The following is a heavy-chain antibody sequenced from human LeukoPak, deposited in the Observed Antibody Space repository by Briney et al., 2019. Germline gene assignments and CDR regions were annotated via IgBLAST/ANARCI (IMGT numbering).Heavy chain of an antibody. V-gene: IGHV3-30*02. CDR2: KRYDGSNK. Sequence: PGGSLTLSCAASGFTFSSYDMHWVRRARGKGREGVAFKRYDGSNKYYADCVKGRFTISRDNSKNTLYLQMNSLRAEDTAVYYCAGREMATIHYWGQGTLVTVSS. CDR3: AGREMATIHY. J-gene: IGHJ4*02. CDR1: GFTFSSYD. D-gene: IGHD5-24*01.